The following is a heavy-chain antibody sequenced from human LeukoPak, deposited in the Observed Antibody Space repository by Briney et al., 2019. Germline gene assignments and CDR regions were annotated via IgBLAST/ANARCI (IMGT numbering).Heavy chain of an antibody. J-gene: IGHJ4*02. CDR1: GFTFSSYA. D-gene: IGHD3/OR15-3a*01. Sequence: GGSLRLSCAASGFTFSSYAMSWVRQAPEKGLEWVSAISGSGGSTYYADSVKGRFTISRDNSKNTLYLQMNSLRAEDTAVYYCARDLRTDSSFSPFDYWGQGTLVTVSS. CDR2: ISGSGGST. CDR3: ARDLRTDSSFSPFDY. V-gene: IGHV3-23*01.